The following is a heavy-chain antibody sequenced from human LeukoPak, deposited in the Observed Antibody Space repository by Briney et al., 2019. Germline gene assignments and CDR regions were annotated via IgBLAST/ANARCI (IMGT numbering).Heavy chain of an antibody. J-gene: IGHJ5*02. CDR1: GYTFTSYD. Sequence: ASVKVSCKDSGYTFTSYDINWVRQATGQGLEWMGWMNPNSGNTGYAQEFQGRVSLTWNTSISTAYMELSSLKSEDTAVYYCAKIGAAARRAPNPRWFDPWGQGTLVTVSS. D-gene: IGHD6-6*01. CDR2: MNPNSGNT. V-gene: IGHV1-8*01. CDR3: AKIGAAARRAPNPRWFDP.